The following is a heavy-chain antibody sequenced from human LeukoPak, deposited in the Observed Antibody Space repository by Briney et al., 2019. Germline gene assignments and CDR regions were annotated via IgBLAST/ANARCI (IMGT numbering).Heavy chain of an antibody. Sequence: GGSLRLSCAVSGFSVGANYMTWVRQAPGKGLEWVSVIYSGGSTYYADSVKGRFTISRDNSKNTLYLQMNSLRAEDTAVYYCARELYGYWGQGTLVTVSS. D-gene: IGHD2-2*02. CDR2: IYSGGST. CDR3: ARELYGY. CDR1: GFSVGANY. J-gene: IGHJ4*02. V-gene: IGHV3-53*01.